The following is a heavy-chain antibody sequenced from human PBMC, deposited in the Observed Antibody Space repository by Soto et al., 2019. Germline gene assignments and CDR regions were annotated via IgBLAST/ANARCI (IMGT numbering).Heavy chain of an antibody. CDR1: GGSISSSSYY. V-gene: IGHV4-39*01. Sequence: SETLSLTCTVSGGSISSSSYYWGWIRQPQGNGREWIGSIYYSGRAYYNPSPKSRVSKSLDTSKNQFSLKLSSVTSADTAVYYCARARHAGNFFSSGPRATTWFDSWGQGTLVTVSS. CDR2: IYYSGRA. J-gene: IGHJ5*01. CDR3: ARARHAGNFFSSGPRATTWFDS. D-gene: IGHD6-13*01.